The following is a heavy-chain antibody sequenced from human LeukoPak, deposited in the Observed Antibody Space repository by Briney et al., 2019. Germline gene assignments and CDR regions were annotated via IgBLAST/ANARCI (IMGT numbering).Heavy chain of an antibody. CDR2: ISYDGSNK. D-gene: IGHD6-13*01. V-gene: IGHV3-30-3*01. CDR1: GFTFSSYA. CDR3: AKEEWGSSSWYGY. J-gene: IGHJ4*02. Sequence: GGSLRLSCAASGFTFSSYAMHWVRQAPGKGLEWVAVISYDGSNKYYADSVKGRFTISRDNSKNTLYLQMNSLRAEDTAVYYCAKEEWGSSSWYGYWGQGTLVTVSS.